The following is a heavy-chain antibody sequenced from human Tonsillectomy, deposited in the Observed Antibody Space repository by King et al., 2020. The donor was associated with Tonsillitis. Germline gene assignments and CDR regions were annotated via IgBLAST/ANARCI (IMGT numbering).Heavy chain of an antibody. J-gene: IGHJ1*01. CDR2: TSHDGSDK. Sequence: VQLVESGGGVVQPGRSLRLSCAASGFTFSSYAMHWVRQAPGKGLQWVAVTSHDGSDKNYADSVRGRFTISRDNFKNTLYLQMNSLKREDTAVYFCARVGYGDYLEHWGQGILVAVSS. V-gene: IGHV3-30*01. CDR1: GFTFSSYA. CDR3: ARVGYGDYLEH. D-gene: IGHD4-17*01.